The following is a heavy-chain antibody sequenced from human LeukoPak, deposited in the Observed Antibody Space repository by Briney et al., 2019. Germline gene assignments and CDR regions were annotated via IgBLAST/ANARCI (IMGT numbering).Heavy chain of an antibody. CDR1: GFTFSDYY. CDR3: ARDRASSGFDYYYYYMHV. J-gene: IGHJ6*03. V-gene: IGHV3-11*01. D-gene: IGHD6-19*01. Sequence: GGSLRLSCAASGFTFSDYYMSWIRQAPGKGVEWVSYISSSGSTIYYADSVKGRFTISRDNAKNSLYLQMNSLRAEDTAVYYCARDRASSGFDYYYYYMHVWGKGTTVTVSS. CDR2: ISSSGSTI.